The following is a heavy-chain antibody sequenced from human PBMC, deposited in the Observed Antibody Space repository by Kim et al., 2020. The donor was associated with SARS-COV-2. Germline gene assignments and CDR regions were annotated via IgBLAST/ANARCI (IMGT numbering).Heavy chain of an antibody. D-gene: IGHD3-22*01. J-gene: IGHJ3*02. CDR1: GLTFRSYE. V-gene: IGHV3-48*03. Sequence: GGSLRLSCAASGLTFRSYEMHWVRQAPGKGLEWVADISGNGSSKYYADSVKGRFTISRDNAKDSLYLQMNGLRAEDTAVYYCAREVVVSPHAFYTLGPGTMVTVSP. CDR3: AREVVVSPHAFYT. CDR2: ISGNGSSK.